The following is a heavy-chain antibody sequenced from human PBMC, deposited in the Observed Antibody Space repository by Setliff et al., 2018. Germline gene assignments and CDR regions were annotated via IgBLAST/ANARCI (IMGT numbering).Heavy chain of an antibody. V-gene: IGHV4-4*07. CDR2: IYTSGST. D-gene: IGHD1-26*01. J-gene: IGHJ3*02. Sequence: PSETLSLTCTVSGGSTSNYYWSWIRQPAGKGLEWIGRIYTSGSTNYNPSLKSRVTMSVDTSKNQFSLKLSSVTAADTAVYYCARKGISALSGAFDMWGQGTMVTVSS. CDR3: ARKGISALSGAFDM. CDR1: GGSTSNYY.